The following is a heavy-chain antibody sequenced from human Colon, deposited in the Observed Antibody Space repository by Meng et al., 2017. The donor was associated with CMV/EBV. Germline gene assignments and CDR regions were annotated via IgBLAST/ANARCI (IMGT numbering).Heavy chain of an antibody. J-gene: IGHJ4*02. CDR1: GFTFSSYS. D-gene: IGHD3-10*01. CDR2: ISSSSSYI. CDR3: LRITMVRGDDY. V-gene: IGHV3-21*01. Sequence: GESLKISCAASGFTFSSYSMNWVRQAPGKGLEWVSSISSSSSYIYYADSVKGRFTISRDNAKNSLYLQMNSLRAEDTAVYYCLRITMVRGDDYWGQGTLVTVSS.